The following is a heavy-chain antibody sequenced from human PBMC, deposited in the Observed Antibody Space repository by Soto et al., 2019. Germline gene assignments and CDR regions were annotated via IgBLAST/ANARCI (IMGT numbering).Heavy chain of an antibody. D-gene: IGHD3-16*02. Sequence: HPGGSLRLSCAASGFTFSSYGMHWVRQAPGKGLEWVAVISYDGSNKYYADSVKGRFTISRDNSKNTLYLQMNSLRAEDTAVYYCAKIGTPLWVNIWGSDRDYDAAFDIWGQGTMVPVSS. J-gene: IGHJ3*02. V-gene: IGHV3-30*18. CDR2: ISYDGSNK. CDR3: AKIGTPLWVNIWGSDRDYDAAFDI. CDR1: GFTFSSYG.